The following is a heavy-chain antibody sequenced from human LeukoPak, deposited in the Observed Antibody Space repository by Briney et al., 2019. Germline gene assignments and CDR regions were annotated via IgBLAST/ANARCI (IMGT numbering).Heavy chain of an antibody. D-gene: IGHD5-18*01. V-gene: IGHV3-7*01. CDR1: GFTFTTYW. Sequence: GGSLRLSCAASGFTFTTYWMSWVRQAPGKGLEWVANIKQDGTEKYYVDSVKGRFTISRDNAKNSLYLQMNSLRVEDTAVYYCARALYRRVTASFDYWGQGTLVTVSS. CDR3: ARALYRRVTASFDY. CDR2: IKQDGTEK. J-gene: IGHJ4*02.